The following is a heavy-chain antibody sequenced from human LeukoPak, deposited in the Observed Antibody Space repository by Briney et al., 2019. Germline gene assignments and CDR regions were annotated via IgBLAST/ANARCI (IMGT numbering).Heavy chain of an antibody. Sequence: ASVKVSCKASGYTFTGYYILWVRQAPGQGLEWMGWIEGDSGGTKYAQKFQGRVTTTRDTSNPTAYMELSRLRSDDTAVYYCARGHVTAASFYYWGQGTLVTVSS. CDR2: IEGDSGGT. J-gene: IGHJ4*01. D-gene: IGHD5-18*01. CDR1: GYTFTGYY. V-gene: IGHV1-2*02. CDR3: ARGHVTAASFYY.